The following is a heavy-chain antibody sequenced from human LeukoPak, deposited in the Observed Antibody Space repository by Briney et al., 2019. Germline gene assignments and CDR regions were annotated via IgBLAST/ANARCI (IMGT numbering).Heavy chain of an antibody. CDR2: ISSSGSTI. D-gene: IGHD5-24*01. CDR1: GFTFSSYE. V-gene: IGHV3-48*03. J-gene: IGHJ3*02. Sequence: GGSLRLSCAASGFTFSSYEVNWVRQAPGKGLEWVSYISSSGSTIYYADSVKGRFTISRDNSKNTLYLQMNSLRAEDTAVYYCAKDQQRWLQLCAFDIWGQGTMVTVSS. CDR3: AKDQQRWLQLCAFDI.